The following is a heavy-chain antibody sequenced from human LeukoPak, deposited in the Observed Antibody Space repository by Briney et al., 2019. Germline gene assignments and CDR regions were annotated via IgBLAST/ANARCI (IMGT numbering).Heavy chain of an antibody. J-gene: IGHJ5*02. CDR3: ARDHNDQQQLVRYNWFDP. CDR2: IYYSGST. CDR1: GGSISSSSYY. Sequence: SETLSLTCTVSGGSISSSSYYWGWIRQPPGKGLEWIGSIYYSGSTYYNPSLKSRVTISVDTSKNQFSLKLSSVTAADTAVYYCARDHNDQQQLVRYNWFDPWGQGTLVTVSS. V-gene: IGHV4-39*07. D-gene: IGHD6-13*01.